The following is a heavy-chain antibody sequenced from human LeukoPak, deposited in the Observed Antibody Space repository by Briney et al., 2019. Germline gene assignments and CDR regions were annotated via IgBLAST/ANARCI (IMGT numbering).Heavy chain of an antibody. D-gene: IGHD1-14*01. J-gene: IGHJ3*02. Sequence: GGSLRLSCAASGFTFSSYSTNWVRQAPGKGLEWVSSISSSSSYIYYADSVKGRFTISRDNAKNSLYLQMNSLRAEDTAVYYCARDETADAFDIWGQGTMVTVSS. V-gene: IGHV3-21*01. CDR1: GFTFSSYS. CDR3: ARDETADAFDI. CDR2: ISSSSSYI.